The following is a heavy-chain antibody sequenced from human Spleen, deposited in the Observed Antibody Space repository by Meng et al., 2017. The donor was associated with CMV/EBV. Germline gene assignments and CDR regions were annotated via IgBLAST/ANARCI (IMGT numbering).Heavy chain of an antibody. CDR3: ARSHSGYDWDYFDS. J-gene: IGHJ4*02. D-gene: IGHD5-12*01. CDR2: ISAYNGNT. CDR1: GYTFTSYG. V-gene: IGHV1-18*01. Sequence: KASGYTFTSYGISWVRQAPGQGLEWMGWISAYNGNTNYAQKLQGRVTITTDESTSTAHMELSSLRSEDTAVYYCARSHSGYDWDYFDSWGQGTLVTVSS.